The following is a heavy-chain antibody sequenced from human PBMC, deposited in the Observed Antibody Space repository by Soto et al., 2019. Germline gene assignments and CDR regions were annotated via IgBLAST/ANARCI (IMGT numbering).Heavy chain of an antibody. D-gene: IGHD3-10*01. CDR2: INPNSGGT. CDR1: GYTFTGYY. Sequence: ASVKVSCKASGYTFTGYYMHWVRQAPGQGLEWMGWINPNSGGTNYAQKFQGWVTMTRDTSISTAYMELSRLRSDDTAVCYCARDQRNYYGSGRNYYYGMDVWGQGTTVTVSS. CDR3: ARDQRNYYGSGRNYYYGMDV. J-gene: IGHJ6*02. V-gene: IGHV1-2*04.